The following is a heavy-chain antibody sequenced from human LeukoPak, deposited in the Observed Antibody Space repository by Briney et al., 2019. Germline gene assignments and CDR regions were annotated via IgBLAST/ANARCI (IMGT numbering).Heavy chain of an antibody. CDR2: ISGSGGGT. CDR1: GFTFSSYA. D-gene: IGHD2-15*01. V-gene: IGHV3-23*01. Sequence: PGGSLRLSCAASGFTFSSYAMSWVRQAPGKGLEWVSAISGSGGGTYYADSVKGRFTISRDNSTSTLYLQMNSLRAEDTAVYYCAKDGIVVVVAATPDYWGQGTLVTVSS. J-gene: IGHJ4*02. CDR3: AKDGIVVVVAATPDY.